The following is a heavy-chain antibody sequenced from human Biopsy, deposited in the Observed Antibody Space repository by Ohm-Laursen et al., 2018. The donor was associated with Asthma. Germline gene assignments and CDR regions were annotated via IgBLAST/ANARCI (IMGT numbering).Heavy chain of an antibody. D-gene: IGHD2-2*01. V-gene: IGHV1-69*13. Sequence: ASVKASCKSLGGTFNTYVIGWVRQAPGQGLEWMGGINTVFGTTTYPQKFQDRVTITADDSTSTVYMELSSLRSEDTAVYYCARKAGSCISRTCYSLDFWGQGTLVTVSS. CDR2: INTVFGTT. CDR3: ARKAGSCISRTCYSLDF. CDR1: GGTFNTYV. J-gene: IGHJ4*02.